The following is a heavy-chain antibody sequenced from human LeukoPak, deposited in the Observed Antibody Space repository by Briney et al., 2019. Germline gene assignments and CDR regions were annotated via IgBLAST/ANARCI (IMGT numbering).Heavy chain of an antibody. Sequence: GGSLRLSCAAFSGYRMTWVRQAPGKGLEWVANIKQDGSEKYYVDSVKGRFTISRDNAKNSLFLQMNSLRAEDTAVYYCARGGLGELLAYWGQETLVTVSS. CDR2: IKQDGSEK. CDR3: ARGGLGELLAY. D-gene: IGHD3-16*01. J-gene: IGHJ4*02. V-gene: IGHV3-7*01. CDR1: SGYR.